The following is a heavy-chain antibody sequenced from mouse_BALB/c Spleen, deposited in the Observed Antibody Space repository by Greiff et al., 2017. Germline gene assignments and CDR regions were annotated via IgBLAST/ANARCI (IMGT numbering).Heavy chain of an antibody. CDR3: ARDGPLWAPYAMDY. Sequence: EVKLVESGGGLVQPGGSLKLSCAASGFTFSSYGMSWVRQTPDKRLEFVATINSNGGSTYYPDSVKGRFTISRDNAKNTLYLQMSSLKSEDTAMYYCARDGPLWAPYAMDYWGQGTSVTVSS. CDR2: INSNGGST. J-gene: IGHJ4*01. V-gene: IGHV5-6-3*01. CDR1: GFTFSSYG.